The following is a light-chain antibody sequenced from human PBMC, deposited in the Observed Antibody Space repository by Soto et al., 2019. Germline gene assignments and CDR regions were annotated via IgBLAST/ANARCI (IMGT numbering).Light chain of an antibody. V-gene: IGLV2-23*01. CDR3: CSYTGSSTYV. CDR1: SSDFGSYNL. J-gene: IGLJ1*01. Sequence: QSLLTQPASVSGSPGQSITISCTGTSSDFGSYNLVSWYQQHPGKAPKLMIYEDSKRPSGVSNRFSGSKSGNTASLTISGLQAEDDADYYCCSYTGSSTYVFGTGTKVTVL. CDR2: EDS.